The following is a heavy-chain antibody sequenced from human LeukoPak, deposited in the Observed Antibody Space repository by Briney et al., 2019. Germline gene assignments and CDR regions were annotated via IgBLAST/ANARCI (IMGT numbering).Heavy chain of an antibody. Sequence: SETLSPTCTVSGGSVSSGSYYWSWIRQPPGKGLEWIGYIYYSGSTNYNPSLKSRVTISVDTSKNQFSLKLSSVTAADTAVYYCARVNGSYFDYWGQGTLVTVSS. CDR1: GGSVSSGSYY. J-gene: IGHJ4*02. D-gene: IGHD1-26*01. V-gene: IGHV4-61*01. CDR3: ARVNGSYFDY. CDR2: IYYSGST.